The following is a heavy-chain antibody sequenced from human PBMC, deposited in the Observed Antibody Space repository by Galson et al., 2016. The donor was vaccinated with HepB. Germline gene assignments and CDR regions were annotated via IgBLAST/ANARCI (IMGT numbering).Heavy chain of an antibody. Sequence: SVKVSCKASGYRFTGYHIHWVRQAPRQGLQWMGWINPNSGDTNNAQKFQGRVTMTRDTSISTAHLELNRLTSDDTAMYYCARGGPSTDWLRLDYWGQGTLVAVSS. CDR1: GYRFTGYH. D-gene: IGHD3-9*01. V-gene: IGHV1-2*02. J-gene: IGHJ4*02. CDR2: INPNSGDT. CDR3: ARGGPSTDWLRLDY.